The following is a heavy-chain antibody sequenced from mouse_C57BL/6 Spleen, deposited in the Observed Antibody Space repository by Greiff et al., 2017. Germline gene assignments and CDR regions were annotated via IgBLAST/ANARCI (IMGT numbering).Heavy chain of an antibody. D-gene: IGHD1-1*01. V-gene: IGHV1-72*01. J-gene: IGHJ1*03. CDR1: GYTFTSYW. CDR2: IDPNSGGT. CDR3: ARYRGSSYWYFDV. Sequence: VQLQQPGAELVKPGASVKLSCKASGYTFTSYWMHWVKQRPGRGLEWIGRIDPNSGGTKYNEKFKSKATLTVDKPSSTAYMQLSSLTSEDSSGYYCARYRGSSYWYFDVWGTGTTVTVSS.